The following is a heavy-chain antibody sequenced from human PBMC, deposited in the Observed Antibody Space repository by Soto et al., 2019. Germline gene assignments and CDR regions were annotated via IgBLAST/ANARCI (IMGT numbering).Heavy chain of an antibody. J-gene: IGHJ4*02. V-gene: IGHV1-2*04. CDR1: GYTFTGYY. Sequence: QVQLVQSGAEVKKPGASVKVSCKASGYTFTGYYMHWVRQAPGQGLEWMGWINPNSGGTNYAQKFQGWGPITQDKSISTAYMELSRLRSDDTAVYYCARGETTAVAGSYWGQGTLVTVSS. CDR3: ARGETTAVAGSY. D-gene: IGHD6-19*01. CDR2: INPNSGGT.